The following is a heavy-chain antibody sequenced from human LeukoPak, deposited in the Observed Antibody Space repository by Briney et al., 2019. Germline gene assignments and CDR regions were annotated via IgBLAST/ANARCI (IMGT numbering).Heavy chain of an antibody. Sequence: SETLSLTCTVSGGSISSSSYYWGWIRQPPGKGLEWIGYIYYGGNTNYNPSLQSRVTISVDTSKNQFSLQLKSVTAADTALYYWGKNFQGFPAFGGAPPGGFDPWGQGTLVIVSS. CDR1: GGSISSSSYY. CDR3: GKNFQGFPAFGGAPPGGFDP. CDR2: IYYGGNT. V-gene: IGHV4-61*05. D-gene: IGHD3-16*01. J-gene: IGHJ5*02.